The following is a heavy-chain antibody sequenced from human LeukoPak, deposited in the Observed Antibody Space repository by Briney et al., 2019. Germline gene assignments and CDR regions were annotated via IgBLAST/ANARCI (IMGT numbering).Heavy chain of an antibody. D-gene: IGHD5-12*01. CDR2: FDPEDGET. V-gene: IGHV1-24*01. CDR1: GYTLTELS. Sequence: GASVKVSCKVSGYTLTELSMHWVRQAPGKGLEWMGGFDPEDGETIYAQKFQGRVTITADESTSTAYMELSSLRSEDTAVYYCARGRATDLSYYYYGMDVWGQGTTVTVSS. J-gene: IGHJ6*02. CDR3: ARGRATDLSYYYYGMDV.